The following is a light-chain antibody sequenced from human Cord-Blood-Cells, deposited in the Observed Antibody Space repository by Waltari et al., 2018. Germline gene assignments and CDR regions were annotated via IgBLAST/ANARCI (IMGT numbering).Light chain of an antibody. CDR3: QQYDNLPLT. CDR1: QDISNY. Sequence: DIQMTQSPSSLSASVGDRVTITCQASQDISNYLNWYQQKPGKAHKLLIYDASNLETGVPSRFSGSGSGTDFTFTIRSLQPEDIATYYCQQYDNLPLTFGPGTKVDIK. V-gene: IGKV1-33*01. J-gene: IGKJ3*01. CDR2: DAS.